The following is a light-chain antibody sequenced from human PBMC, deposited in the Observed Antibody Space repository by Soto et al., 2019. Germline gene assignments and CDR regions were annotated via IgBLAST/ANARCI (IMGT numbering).Light chain of an antibody. CDR2: GAS. V-gene: IGKV3-20*01. CDR1: HSVSSSY. J-gene: IGKJ5*01. CDR3: HQYGSSPGIT. Sequence: EIVLTQSPGTLSLSPGERATLSCRASHSVSSSYLAWYQQKPGQAPRLLIYGASGRATGIPDRFSGIGSGTDFTLTISRLEPEDFAVYYCHQYGSSPGITFGQGTRLESK.